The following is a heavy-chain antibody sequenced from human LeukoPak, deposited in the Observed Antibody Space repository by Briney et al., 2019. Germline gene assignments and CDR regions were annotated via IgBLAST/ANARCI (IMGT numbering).Heavy chain of an antibody. V-gene: IGHV3-23*01. CDR3: AKDPSGNWKTDY. CDR1: GFTFSTNA. Sequence: GGSLRLSCLTSGFTFSTNAMSWVRQAPGKGLEWISAISGSGGSTYYADSVKGRFTISRDNSKNTLYLQMNSLRAEDTAVYYCAKDPSGNWKTDYWGQGTLVTVSS. J-gene: IGHJ4*02. D-gene: IGHD1-20*01. CDR2: ISGSGGST.